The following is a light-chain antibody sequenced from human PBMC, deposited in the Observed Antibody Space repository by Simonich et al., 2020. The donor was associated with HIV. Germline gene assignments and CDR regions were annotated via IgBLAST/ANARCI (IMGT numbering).Light chain of an antibody. Sequence: DIQMTQSPSTLSASVGDRVTITCRASQNIRSWLAWYQQKPGKAPKLLIYQASSLESWVPSRFSGSGSGTEFTLTIRSLQPDDFATYYCQQYNSYSYTFGQGTKLEIK. J-gene: IGKJ2*01. V-gene: IGKV1-5*03. CDR1: QNIRSW. CDR2: QAS. CDR3: QQYNSYSYT.